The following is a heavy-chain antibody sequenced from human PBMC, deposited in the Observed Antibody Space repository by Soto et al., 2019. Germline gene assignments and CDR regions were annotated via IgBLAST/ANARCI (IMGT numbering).Heavy chain of an antibody. J-gene: IGHJ3*02. CDR1: GDSVSSDSAA. CDR3: AREKMATISSAGGYDSSGYYYDDAVDI. V-gene: IGHV6-1*01. D-gene: IGHD3-22*01. CDR2: TYYRSKWYN. Sequence: SQTLSLTCAISGDSVSSDSAAWHWIGQSPSRGLEWLGRTYYRSKWYNDYAVSVKSRITINPDTSKNQFSLQLNSVTPEDTAVYYCAREKMATISSAGGYDSSGYYYDDAVDIWGQGTRVTVSS.